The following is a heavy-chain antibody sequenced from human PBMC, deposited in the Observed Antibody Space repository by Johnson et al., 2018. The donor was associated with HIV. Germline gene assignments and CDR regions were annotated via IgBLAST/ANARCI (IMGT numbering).Heavy chain of an antibody. Sequence: LVESGGGGGKPGGSLRLSCAASGFTFSDYYMSWIRQAPGKGLEWISYISSSGSTIYYADSVKGRFTISRDNAKNSRYLQMNSLRAEDTAVYYCATRDPTHRPGGVEIWGQGTRGTISS. V-gene: IGHV3-11*04. CDR2: ISSSGSTI. CDR3: ATRDPTHRPGGVEI. CDR1: GFTFSDYY. D-gene: IGHD2-21*01. J-gene: IGHJ3*02.